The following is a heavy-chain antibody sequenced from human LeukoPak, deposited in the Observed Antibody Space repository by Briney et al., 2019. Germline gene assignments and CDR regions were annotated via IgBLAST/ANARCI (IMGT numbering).Heavy chain of an antibody. J-gene: IGHJ5*02. D-gene: IGHD6-13*01. CDR2: IYYSGST. V-gene: IGHV4-39*07. CDR1: GGSISSSSYY. Sequence: SETLSLTCTVSGGSISSSSYYWGWIRQPPGKGLEWIGSIYYSGSTYYNPSLKSRVTISVDTSKNQFSLKLSSVTAADTAVYYCARGFSSSWYGSPNWFDPWGQGTLVTVSS. CDR3: ARGFSSSWYGSPNWFDP.